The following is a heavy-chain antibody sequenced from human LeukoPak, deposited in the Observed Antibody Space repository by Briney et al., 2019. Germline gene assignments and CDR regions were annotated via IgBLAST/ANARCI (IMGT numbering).Heavy chain of an antibody. Sequence: PGGSLRLSCAASGFTFSSYWMSWVRQAPGKGLEWVANIKQDGSEKNYVDSVKGRFTISRDNAKSSLFLQMNSLRTEDTAVYHCARDPYSSSSQRGLRYWGQGILVTVSS. V-gene: IGHV3-7*01. CDR2: IKQDGSEK. D-gene: IGHD6-6*01. J-gene: IGHJ4*02. CDR1: GFTFSSYW. CDR3: ARDPYSSSSQRGLRY.